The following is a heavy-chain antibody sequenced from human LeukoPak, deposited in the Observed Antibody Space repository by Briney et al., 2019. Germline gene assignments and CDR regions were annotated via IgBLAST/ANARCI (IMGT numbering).Heavy chain of an antibody. CDR1: GLTFSSYG. Sequence: GGSLRLSCAASGLTFSSYGMSWVRQDPGKGLQWVSAITGDGTTTYYADSVKGRFTISRDNSKNMLYLQMSSLRAEDTAVYYCAKMQGYFDYWGQGTLVPVSS. V-gene: IGHV3-23*01. CDR3: AKMQGYFDY. J-gene: IGHJ4*02. CDR2: ITGDGTTT.